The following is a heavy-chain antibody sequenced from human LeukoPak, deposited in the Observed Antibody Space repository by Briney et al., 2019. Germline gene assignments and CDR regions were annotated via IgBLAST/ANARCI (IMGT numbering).Heavy chain of an antibody. Sequence: GGSLRLSCAASGFTFSSYWMSWVRQAPGKGLEWVANIKQDGSEKYYVDSVKGRFTISRDNAKNSLYLQMNSLRAEDTAVYYCAKQATYYYDSSGYRLDYWGQGTLVTVSS. D-gene: IGHD3-22*01. V-gene: IGHV3-7*03. J-gene: IGHJ4*02. CDR3: AKQATYYYDSSGYRLDY. CDR2: IKQDGSEK. CDR1: GFTFSSYW.